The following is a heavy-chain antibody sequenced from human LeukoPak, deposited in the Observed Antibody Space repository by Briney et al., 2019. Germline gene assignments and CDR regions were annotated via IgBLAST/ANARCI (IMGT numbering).Heavy chain of an antibody. D-gene: IGHD3-9*01. J-gene: IGHJ5*02. V-gene: IGHV3-11*04. CDR2: ISSSSGTI. Sequence: GGSLRLSCAASGFTVSSNYMSWVRQAPGKGLEWISYISSSSGTIYYADSVKGRFTISRDKAKNSLFLQMNSLRAEDTAVYYCARAQTDTYYDILTGYAPWGQGTLVTVSS. CDR1: GFTVSSNY. CDR3: ARAQTDTYYDILTGYAP.